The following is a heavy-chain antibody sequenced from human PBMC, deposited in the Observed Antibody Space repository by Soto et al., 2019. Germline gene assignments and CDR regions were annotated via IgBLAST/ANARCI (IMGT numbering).Heavy chain of an antibody. J-gene: IGHJ4*02. CDR2: IDPSGGSP. V-gene: IGHV1-46*01. Sequence: ASVKVSCKASGYTFTNYYIHWVRQAPGQGLEWMGIIDPSGGSPTNAQKFQGRVSMTRDTSASTVYMQLSSLRSDDTAVYFCTRDTPGARWYFDYWGQGTLVTVAS. D-gene: IGHD6-13*01. CDR1: GYTFTNYY. CDR3: TRDTPGARWYFDY.